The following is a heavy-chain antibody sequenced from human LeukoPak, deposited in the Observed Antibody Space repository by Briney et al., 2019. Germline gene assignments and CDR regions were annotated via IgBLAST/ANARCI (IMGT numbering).Heavy chain of an antibody. CDR1: GYTFTSYG. D-gene: IGHD3-3*01. V-gene: IGHV1-18*01. CDR2: ISAYNGNT. J-gene: IGHJ4*02. CDR3: ARDFSLRFLEWPLGY. Sequence: ASVKVSCKASGYTFTSYGISWVRQAPGQGLEWMGWISAYNGNTNYSQKLQGRVTMTTDTSTSTAYMELRSLRSDDTAVYYCARDFSLRFLEWPLGYWGQGTLVIVSS.